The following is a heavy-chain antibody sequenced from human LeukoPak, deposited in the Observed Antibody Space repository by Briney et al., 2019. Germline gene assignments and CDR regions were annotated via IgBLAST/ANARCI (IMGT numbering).Heavy chain of an antibody. D-gene: IGHD2-15*01. V-gene: IGHV3-64*01. CDR2: FITNGDTT. Sequence: PGGSLRLSCAASGVAFTAHAMDWVRQAPGKGLECVSAFITNGDTTYYAHPVKGRFTISRDNSQNPLYLQMGSLSAEDMAVYYCARGRGVSSYDAMDVWGRGTAVTVSS. CDR1: GVAFTAHA. CDR3: ARGRGVSSYDAMDV. J-gene: IGHJ6*02.